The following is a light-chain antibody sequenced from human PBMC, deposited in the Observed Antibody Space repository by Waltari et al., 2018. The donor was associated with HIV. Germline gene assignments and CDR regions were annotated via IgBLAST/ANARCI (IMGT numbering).Light chain of an antibody. Sequence: QSVLTQPPSVSAAPGQKVTISCSGSSSNIANTYVSWYPQIPGTAPKLLIFDNNKRPSEIPDRFSGSKSGTSATLGITGLQTGDEADYYCGSWDSSLSVWVFGGGTKLTVL. CDR3: GSWDSSLSVWV. CDR2: DNN. J-gene: IGLJ3*02. CDR1: SSNIANTY. V-gene: IGLV1-51*01.